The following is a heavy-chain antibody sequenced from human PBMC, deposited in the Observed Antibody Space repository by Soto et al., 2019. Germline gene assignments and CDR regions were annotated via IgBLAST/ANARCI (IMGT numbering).Heavy chain of an antibody. CDR1: GFTFSSYA. CDR3: AKGYGSGSYPDAFDI. V-gene: IGHV3-23*01. Sequence: GGSLRLSCTASGFTFSSYAMSWVRQAPGKGLEWVSAISGSGVSTYYADSVKGRFTISRDNSKNTLYLQMNSLRAEDTAVYYCAKGYGSGSYPDAFDIWGQGTMVTVSS. J-gene: IGHJ3*02. CDR2: ISGSGVST. D-gene: IGHD3-10*01.